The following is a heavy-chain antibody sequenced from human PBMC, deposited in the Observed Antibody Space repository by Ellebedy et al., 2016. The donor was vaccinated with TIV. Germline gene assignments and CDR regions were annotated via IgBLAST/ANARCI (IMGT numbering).Heavy chain of an antibody. V-gene: IGHV3-23*01. J-gene: IGHJ4*02. D-gene: IGHD3-10*01. CDR2: IGGSGGNT. CDR1: GFTFSSYA. Sequence: GESLKISCAASGFTFSSYAMSWVRQAPGKGLEWVSTIGGSGGNTYYADSVKGRFTISRDNSKNTLYLQMNSLRAEDTAVYYCAKRYYGSGSYYAFDYWGQGTLVTVSS. CDR3: AKRYYGSGSYYAFDY.